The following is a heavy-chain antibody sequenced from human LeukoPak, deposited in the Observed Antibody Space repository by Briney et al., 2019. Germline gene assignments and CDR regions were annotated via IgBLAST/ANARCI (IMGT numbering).Heavy chain of an antibody. CDR1: GFTFSSYS. Sequence: PGGSLRLSCAASGFTFSSYSIHWVRQAPGKVLVWVSRINRDGSNTKYADSVKGRFTISRDNSKNTLYLQMNSLRAEDTAVYYCARDRRVSHWGQGTLVTVSS. V-gene: IGHV3-74*01. CDR3: ARDRRVSH. CDR2: INRDGSNT. D-gene: IGHD1-14*01. J-gene: IGHJ4*02.